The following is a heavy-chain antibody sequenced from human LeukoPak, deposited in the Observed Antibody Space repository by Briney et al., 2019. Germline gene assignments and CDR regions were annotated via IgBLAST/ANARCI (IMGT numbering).Heavy chain of an antibody. CDR2: ISVHHGTT. J-gene: IGHJ4*02. Sequence: SVKVSCKTSGYTFSKFVITWVRQAPGQGLESMGWISVHHGTTHYVEKFHDRLTLTTDTSTRTAYMELKSLTSDDTAVYYCARDLESDEGDYGDVLPGYWGQGTLVTVS. CDR1: GYTFSKFV. CDR3: ARDLESDEGDYGDVLPGY. D-gene: IGHD4-17*01. V-gene: IGHV1-18*01.